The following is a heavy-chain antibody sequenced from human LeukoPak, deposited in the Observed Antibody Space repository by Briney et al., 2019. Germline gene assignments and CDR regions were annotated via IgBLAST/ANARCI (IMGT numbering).Heavy chain of an antibody. CDR2: IYYSGST. CDR3: ARLSIAVAGVYDY. D-gene: IGHD6-19*01. CDR1: GGSISGYY. J-gene: IGHJ4*02. Sequence: SETLSLTCTVSGGSISGYYWGWIRQPPGKGLEWIGSIYYSGSTYYNPSLKSRVTISVDTSKNQFSLKLSSVTAADTAVYYCARLSIAVAGVYDYWGQGTLVTVSS. V-gene: IGHV4-39*01.